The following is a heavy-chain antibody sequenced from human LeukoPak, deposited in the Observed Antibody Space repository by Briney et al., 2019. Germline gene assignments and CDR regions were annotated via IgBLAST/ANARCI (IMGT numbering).Heavy chain of an antibody. CDR3: ARYYGSATYAVDY. CDR2: ISYDGSNK. CDR1: GFTFSSYV. J-gene: IGHJ4*02. Sequence: GGSLRLSCAASGFTFSSYVMHWVRQAPGKGLEWVAVISYDGSNKYYADSVKGRFTISRDNSKNTLYLQMNSLRAEDTAVYYCARYYGSATYAVDYWGQGTLVTVSS. V-gene: IGHV3-30-3*01. D-gene: IGHD3-10*01.